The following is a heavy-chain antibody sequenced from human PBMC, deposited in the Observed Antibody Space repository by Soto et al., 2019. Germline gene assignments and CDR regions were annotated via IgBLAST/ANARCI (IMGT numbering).Heavy chain of an antibody. CDR1: GGSISSGDYY. CDR3: ARGTHRYYYYYGMDV. J-gene: IGHJ6*02. CDR2: IYYSGST. V-gene: IGHV4-30-4*01. Sequence: VQLKESGPGLVKPSQTLSLTCTVSGGSISSGDYYWSWIRQPPGKGLEWIGYIYYSGSTYYNPSLKSRVTISVDTSKNQFSLKLSSVTAADTAVYYCARGTHRYYYYYGMDVWGQGTTVTVSS.